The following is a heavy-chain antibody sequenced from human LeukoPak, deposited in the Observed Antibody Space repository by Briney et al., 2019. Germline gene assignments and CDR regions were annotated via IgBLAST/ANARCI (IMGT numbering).Heavy chain of an antibody. CDR3: ARDRDRMVQGVTALFDY. Sequence: ASVKVSCKASGYTFTSYGISWVRQAPGQGLEWMGWISGSNGNTKYAQKVQGRVTMTTDTSTTTAYMEVRSLRSDDTAVYYCARDRDRMVQGVTALFDYWGQGTLVTVSS. CDR2: ISGSNGNT. J-gene: IGHJ4*02. V-gene: IGHV1-18*01. CDR1: GYTFTSYG. D-gene: IGHD3-10*01.